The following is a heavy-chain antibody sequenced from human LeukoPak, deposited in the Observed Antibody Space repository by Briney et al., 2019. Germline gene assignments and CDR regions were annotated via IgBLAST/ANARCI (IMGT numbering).Heavy chain of an antibody. CDR2: IYYSGSN. CDR3: ARMGAIAAAS. V-gene: IGHV4-39*01. J-gene: IGHJ5*02. CDR1: GGSVSSGSYY. Sequence: TETLSHTCTVSGGSVSSGSYYWSWIRQPPGKGLEWLGSIYYSGSNYYNPSLKSRVTMSVDTSKNQFSLKLSSVSAADTAVYYCARMGAIAAASWGQGTLVTVSS. D-gene: IGHD6-13*01.